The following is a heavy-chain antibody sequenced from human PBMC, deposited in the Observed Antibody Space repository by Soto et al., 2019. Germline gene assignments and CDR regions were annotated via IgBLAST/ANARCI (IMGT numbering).Heavy chain of an antibody. CDR3: ARGYSSGWPNWFDP. Sequence: PSETLSLTCTVSGGSISSSSYYWGWIRQPPGKGLEWIGSIYYSGSTYYNPSLKSRVTISVDTSKNQFSLKLSSVTAADTAVYYCARGYSSGWPNWFDPWGPGTLVTVSS. CDR1: GGSISSSSYY. CDR2: IYYSGST. D-gene: IGHD6-19*01. J-gene: IGHJ5*02. V-gene: IGHV4-39*01.